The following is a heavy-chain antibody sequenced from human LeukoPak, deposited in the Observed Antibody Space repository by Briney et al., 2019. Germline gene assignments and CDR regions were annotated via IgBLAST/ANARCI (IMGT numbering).Heavy chain of an antibody. V-gene: IGHV3-74*01. J-gene: IGHJ3*02. CDR1: GFTFSSYW. D-gene: IGHD3-16*01. Sequence: PGGSLRLSCAASGFTFSSYWMHWVRQAPGKGLVWVSRIRSDGSSTTYADSVKGRFTISRDNAKNSLYLQMNSLRAGDTAVYYCARTLWPYDAFDIWGQGTMVTVSS. CDR2: IRSDGSST. CDR3: ARTLWPYDAFDI.